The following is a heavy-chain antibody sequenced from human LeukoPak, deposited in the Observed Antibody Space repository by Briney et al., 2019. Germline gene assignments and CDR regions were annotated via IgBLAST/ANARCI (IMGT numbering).Heavy chain of an antibody. CDR3: ARLTDCSSTSCCYYYYGMDV. Sequence: SETLSLTCTVSGGSISSSSYYWGWIRQPPGKGLEWTGSIYYSGSTYYNPSLKSRVTISVDTSKNQFSLKLSSVTAGDTAVYYCARLTDCSSTSCCYYYYGMDVWGQGTTVTVSS. CDR1: GGSISSSSYY. J-gene: IGHJ6*02. D-gene: IGHD2-2*01. CDR2: IYYSGST. V-gene: IGHV4-39*01.